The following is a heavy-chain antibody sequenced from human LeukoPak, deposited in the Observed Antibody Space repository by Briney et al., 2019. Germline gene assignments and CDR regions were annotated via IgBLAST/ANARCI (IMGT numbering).Heavy chain of an antibody. Sequence: SETLSLTCAVYGGSFSGYYWSWIRQPPGKWLEWIGEINHSGSTNYNPSLKSRVTISVDTSKNQFSLKLSSVTAADTAVYYCARGWYYDFWSGYYKSPPYNWFDPWGQGTLVTVSS. V-gene: IGHV4-34*01. CDR2: INHSGST. CDR3: ARGWYYDFWSGYYKSPPYNWFDP. J-gene: IGHJ5*02. D-gene: IGHD3-3*01. CDR1: GGSFSGYY.